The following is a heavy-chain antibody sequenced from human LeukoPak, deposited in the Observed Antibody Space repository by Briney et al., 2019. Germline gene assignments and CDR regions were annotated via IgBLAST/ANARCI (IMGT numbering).Heavy chain of an antibody. CDR3: SRQVVGNDY. V-gene: IGHV4-34*01. Sequence: SETLSLTCAVSGESSFSNYYWSWIRQPPGGALEWIGEINNSGYTNYNPSLKSRVTLSIDTSKNQFSLRLNSVTAADTAVYYCSRQVVGNDYWGQGTLVTVSS. CDR2: INNSGYT. J-gene: IGHJ4*02. CDR1: GESSFSNYY. D-gene: IGHD3-22*01.